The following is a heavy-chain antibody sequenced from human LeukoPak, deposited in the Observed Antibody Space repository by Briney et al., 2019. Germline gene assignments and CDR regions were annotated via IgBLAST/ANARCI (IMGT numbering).Heavy chain of an antibody. J-gene: IGHJ2*01. CDR1: GGSFSGFY. Sequence: SETLSLTCAVYGGSFSGFYWSWIRQPPGKGLEWIGEINHRGSTNYNPSLKSRVTISVDTSKNQFSLKLSSVTAADTAVYYCARVPKYFDLWGRGTLVTVSS. V-gene: IGHV4-34*01. CDR3: ARVPKYFDL. CDR2: INHRGST.